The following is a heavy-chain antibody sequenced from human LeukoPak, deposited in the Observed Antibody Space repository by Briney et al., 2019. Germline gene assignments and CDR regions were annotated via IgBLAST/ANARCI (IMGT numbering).Heavy chain of an antibody. D-gene: IGHD4-17*01. CDR3: ARDNPSYGDYPYYYYGMDV. Sequence: GGSLRLSCAASGFTFSSYEMNWVRQAPGKGLEWVSYISSSGSTIYYADSVKGRFTISRDNAKNSLYLQMNSLRAEGTSVYYCARDNPSYGDYPYYYYGMDVWGQGTTVTVSS. J-gene: IGHJ6*02. V-gene: IGHV3-48*03. CDR1: GFTFSSYE. CDR2: ISSSGSTI.